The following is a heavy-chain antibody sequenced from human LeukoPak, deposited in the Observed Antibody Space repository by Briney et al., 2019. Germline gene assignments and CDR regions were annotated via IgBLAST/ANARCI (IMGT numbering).Heavy chain of an antibody. D-gene: IGHD3-16*01. CDR3: ARDSDVPFDY. CDR1: GFTFSSCW. J-gene: IGHJ4*02. Sequence: GGSLRLSCAASGFTFSSCWMNWVRQAPGKGLEWVANIKQDGSEKYYVDSVKGRFTISRGNAENSLYLQMNSLRAEDTAVYYCARDSDVPFDYWGQGTLVTVSS. CDR2: IKQDGSEK. V-gene: IGHV3-7*01.